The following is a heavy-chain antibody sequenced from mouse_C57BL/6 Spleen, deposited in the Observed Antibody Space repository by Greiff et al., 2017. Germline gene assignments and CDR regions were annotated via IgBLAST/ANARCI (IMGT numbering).Heavy chain of an antibody. D-gene: IGHD1-1*01. CDR1: GYTFTEYT. V-gene: IGHV1-62-2*01. CDR3: ARDGDYYGSSYPWFAY. J-gene: IGHJ3*01. Sequence: QVQLKESGAELVKPGASVKLSCKASGYTFTEYTIHWVKQRSGQGLEWIGWVYPGSGSIKYNEKFKDKATLTADKSSSTVYMELSRLTSEDSAVYFYARDGDYYGSSYPWFAYWGQGTLVTVSA. CDR2: VYPGSGSI.